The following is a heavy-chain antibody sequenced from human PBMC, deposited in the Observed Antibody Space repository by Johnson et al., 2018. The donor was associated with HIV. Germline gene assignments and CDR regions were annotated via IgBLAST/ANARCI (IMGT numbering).Heavy chain of an antibody. Sequence: QVQLVESGGGVVQPGRSLRLSCAASGFTFSSYAMHWVRQAPGKGLEWVAVISYDGSEKYYADSVKGRFTISRDSYKNTLYLQVNSLRAEDTAVYYCARGSRYTHDNDDVYLLHAFDIWGQGTIVTVSS. CDR3: ARGSRYTHDNDDVYLLHAFDI. V-gene: IGHV3-30*04. CDR2: ISYDGSEK. D-gene: IGHD3-16*01. CDR1: GFTFSSYA. J-gene: IGHJ3*02.